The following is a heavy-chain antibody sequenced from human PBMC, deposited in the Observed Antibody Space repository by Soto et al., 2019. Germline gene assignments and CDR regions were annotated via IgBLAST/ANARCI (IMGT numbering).Heavy chain of an antibody. J-gene: IGHJ4*01. CDR2: ITNSAATI. CDR1: GFNFSVFE. Sequence: GGSLRLSCVGSGFNFSVFELNWVRQAPGKGLEWVSYITNSAATIFYANSVKGRFTISRDNAKNSLYLQMSSLRAEDTAVYFCVRGMNPLFGGQGTLVTVSS. CDR3: VRGMNPLF. V-gene: IGHV3-48*03.